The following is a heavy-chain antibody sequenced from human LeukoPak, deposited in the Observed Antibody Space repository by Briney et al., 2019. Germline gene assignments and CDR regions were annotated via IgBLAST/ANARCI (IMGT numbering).Heavy chain of an antibody. Sequence: SETLSLTCTVSGGSISSYYWSWIRQPAGKGLEWIGRIYTSGSTNYNPSLKSRVTMSVDTSKNQFSLKLSPVTAADTAVYYCARVYCSSTSCYLRALDIWGQGTMVTVSS. CDR2: IYTSGST. J-gene: IGHJ3*02. V-gene: IGHV4-4*07. CDR3: ARVYCSSTSCYLRALDI. CDR1: GGSISSYY. D-gene: IGHD2-2*01.